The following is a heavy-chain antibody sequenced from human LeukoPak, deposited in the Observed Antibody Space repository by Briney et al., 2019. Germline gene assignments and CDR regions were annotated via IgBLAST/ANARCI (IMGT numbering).Heavy chain of an antibody. CDR3: TRVTYGDLFRFDY. CDR1: GYTFTGYF. Sequence: SVQVSCKASGYTFTGYFMHGVRQAPAQGVEWVGWINHNSGGTNYAQKFQGRVTMTRDTSISTAYMELSRPRSDDTAVYYCTRVTYGDLFRFDYWGQGTLVTVSS. J-gene: IGHJ4*02. D-gene: IGHD4-17*01. V-gene: IGHV1-2*02. CDR2: INHNSGGT.